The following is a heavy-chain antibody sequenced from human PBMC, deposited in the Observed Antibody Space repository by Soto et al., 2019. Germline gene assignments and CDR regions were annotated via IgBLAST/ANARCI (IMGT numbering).Heavy chain of an antibody. CDR1: GDSVSSNSAG. CDR3: ARGEQYSGRIFDY. Sequence: SQTLSLTCAITGDSVSSNSAGWSWVRQSPSRGLEWLGRTYYRSKWHYGYAVSVRGRITINPDTSKNQYSLQLNSVTPEDTAVYFCARGEQYSGRIFDYWGQGTLVTVSS. D-gene: IGHD1-26*01. CDR2: TYYRSKWHY. J-gene: IGHJ4*01. V-gene: IGHV6-1*01.